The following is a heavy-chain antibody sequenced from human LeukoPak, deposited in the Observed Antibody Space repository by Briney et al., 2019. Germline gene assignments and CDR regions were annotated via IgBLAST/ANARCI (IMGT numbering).Heavy chain of an antibody. CDR2: IIPLLGIA. Sequence: SVKVSCKASGGTFSSYAISWVRQAPGQGLEWMGRIIPLLGIANYAQKFQGRVTITADKSTSTAYMELSSLRSEDTAVYYCARERYYGSGSPFDYWGQGTLVTVSS. V-gene: IGHV1-69*04. CDR1: GGTFSSYA. CDR3: ARERYYGSGSPFDY. J-gene: IGHJ4*02. D-gene: IGHD3-10*01.